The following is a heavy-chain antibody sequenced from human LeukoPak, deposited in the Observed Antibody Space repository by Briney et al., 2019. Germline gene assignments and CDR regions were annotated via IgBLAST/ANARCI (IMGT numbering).Heavy chain of an antibody. CDR3: AREDEVGVTWSWFDP. CDR2: TYYRSKWFN. D-gene: IGHD1-26*01. J-gene: IGHJ5*02. V-gene: IGHV6-1*01. CDR1: GDSVSSNSAA. Sequence: SQTLSLTCAISGDSVSSNSAAWNWIRQSPSRGLEWLGRTYYRSKWFNNYAVPVKSRITINPDTSKNQFSLQLNSVTPEDTAVYYCAREDEVGVTWSWFDPWGQGTLVTVSS.